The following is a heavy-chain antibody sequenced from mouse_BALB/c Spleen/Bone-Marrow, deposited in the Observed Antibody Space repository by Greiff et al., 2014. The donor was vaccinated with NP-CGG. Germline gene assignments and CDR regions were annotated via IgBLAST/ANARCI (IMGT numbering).Heavy chain of an antibody. V-gene: IGHV5-9-4*01. Sequence: EVKLVESGGGLVKPGGSLKLSCAASGFTFSSYAMSWVRQSPEKRLEWVAEISSGGSYTYYPDTVTGRFTISRDNAKSTLYLEMSSLRSEDTAMYYCARRDYDVGYYAMDYWGQGTSVTVSS. D-gene: IGHD2-4*01. J-gene: IGHJ4*01. CDR3: ARRDYDVGYYAMDY. CDR1: GFTFSSYA. CDR2: ISSGGSYT.